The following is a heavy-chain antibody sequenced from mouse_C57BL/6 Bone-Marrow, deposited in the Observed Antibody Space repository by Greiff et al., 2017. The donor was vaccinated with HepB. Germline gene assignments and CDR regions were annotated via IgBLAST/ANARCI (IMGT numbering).Heavy chain of an antibody. CDR3: ARSGFGAFAY. CDR1: GYTFTSYT. D-gene: IGHD3-1*01. Sequence: QVQLKESGAELARPGASVKMSCKASGYTFTSYTMHWVKQRPGQGLEWIGYINPSSGYTKYNQKFKDKATLTVDKSSSTAYMQLSSLTSEDSAVYYCARSGFGAFAYWGQGTLVTVSA. V-gene: IGHV1-4*01. J-gene: IGHJ3*01. CDR2: INPSSGYT.